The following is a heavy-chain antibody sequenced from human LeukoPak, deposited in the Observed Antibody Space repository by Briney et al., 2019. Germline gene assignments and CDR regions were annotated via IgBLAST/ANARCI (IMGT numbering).Heavy chain of an antibody. V-gene: IGHV4-59*08. CDR3: ARHGAMIVVNDAFDI. D-gene: IGHD3-22*01. Sequence: PSETPSLTCTVSGGSISSYYWSWIRQPPGKGLAWVGYIYYSGSTNYNSSLKSRVTISVDTSKNQFSLKLSSVTAADTAVYYCARHGAMIVVNDAFDIWGQGTMDTVSS. CDR2: IYYSGST. J-gene: IGHJ3*02. CDR1: GGSISSYY.